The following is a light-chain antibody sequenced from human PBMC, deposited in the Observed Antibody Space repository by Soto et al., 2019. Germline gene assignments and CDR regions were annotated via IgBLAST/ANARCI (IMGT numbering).Light chain of an antibody. Sequence: DIQMTPSPSTLSASVVDRVTITCRASQSISSWLAWYQQKPGKAPKLLIYDASSLESGVPSWFSGSGSGTEFTLTISSLQPDDFATYYCQQYNSYWTFGQGTKVDIK. CDR2: DAS. V-gene: IGKV1-5*01. CDR3: QQYNSYWT. CDR1: QSISSW. J-gene: IGKJ1*01.